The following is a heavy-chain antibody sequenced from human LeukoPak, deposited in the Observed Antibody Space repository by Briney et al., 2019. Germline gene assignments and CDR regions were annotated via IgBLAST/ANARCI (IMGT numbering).Heavy chain of an antibody. CDR1: GFTFSSYA. CDR3: AKGGAVVPPGNYLDS. D-gene: IGHD2-2*01. Sequence: GGSLRLSCTAPGFTFSSYALNWIRQAPGKGLEWVSAISGRGDRSYYTDSVKGRFTISRDNSKNTLFLQMNSLRVEDTALYYCAKGGAVVPPGNYLDSWGQGTLVTVSS. J-gene: IGHJ4*02. V-gene: IGHV3-23*01. CDR2: ISGRGDRS.